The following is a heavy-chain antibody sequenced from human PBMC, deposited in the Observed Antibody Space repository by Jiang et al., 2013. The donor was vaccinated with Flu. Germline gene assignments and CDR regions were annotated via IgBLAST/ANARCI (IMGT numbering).Heavy chain of an antibody. CDR3: AKDKSGSYGY. J-gene: IGHJ4*02. CDR2: ISGSGGST. CDR1: GFTFSSYA. Sequence: SRAASGFTFSSYAMSWVRQAPGKGLEWVSAISGSGGSTYYADSVKGRFTISRDNSKNTLYLQMNSLRAEDTAVYYCAKDKSGSYGYWGQGTLVTVSS. V-gene: IGHV3-23*01. D-gene: IGHD1-26*01.